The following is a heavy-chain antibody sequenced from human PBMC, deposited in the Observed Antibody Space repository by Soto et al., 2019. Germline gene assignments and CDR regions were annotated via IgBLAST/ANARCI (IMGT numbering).Heavy chain of an antibody. CDR1: GFTFSSYG. V-gene: IGHV3-30*18. CDR2: ISYDGSNK. Sequence: QVQLVESGGGVVQPGRSLRLSCAASGFTFSSYGMHWVRQAPGKGLEWVAVISYDGSNKYYADSVKGRFTISRDNSKNTLYLQMNSLRAEDTAVYYCAKDLPPRLWSLGQGYWGQGTLVTVSS. D-gene: IGHD2-21*01. CDR3: AKDLPPRLWSLGQGY. J-gene: IGHJ4*02.